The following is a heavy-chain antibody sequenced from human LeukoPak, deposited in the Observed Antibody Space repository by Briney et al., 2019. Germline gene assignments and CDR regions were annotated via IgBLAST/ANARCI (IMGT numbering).Heavy chain of an antibody. J-gene: IGHJ4*02. CDR3: ARVDIVVVPSAMFDY. CDR2: IYTSGST. V-gene: IGHV4-61*02. CDR1: GGSISSGSYY. Sequence: SETLSLTCTVSGGSISSGSYYWSWIRQPAGKGLEWIGRIYTSGSTSYNPSLKSRVTISVDTSKNQFSLKLSSVTAADTAVYYCARVDIVVVPSAMFDYWGQGTLVTVSS. D-gene: IGHD2-2*03.